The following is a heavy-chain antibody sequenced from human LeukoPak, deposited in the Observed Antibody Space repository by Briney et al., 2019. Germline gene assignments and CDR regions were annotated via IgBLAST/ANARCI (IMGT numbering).Heavy chain of an antibody. J-gene: IGHJ4*02. CDR2: IIPILGIA. CDR3: ARGRIVGATTPFGY. D-gene: IGHD1-26*01. CDR1: GGTFSSYA. Sequence: GSSVKVSCKASGGTFSSYAISWVRQAPGQGLEWMGRIIPILGIANYAQKFQGRVTITADKSTSTAYMELSSLRSEDTAVYYCARGRIVGATTPFGYWGQGTLVTVSS. V-gene: IGHV1-69*04.